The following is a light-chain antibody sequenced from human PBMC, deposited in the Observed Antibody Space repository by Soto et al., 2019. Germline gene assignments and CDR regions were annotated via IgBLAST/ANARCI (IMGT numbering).Light chain of an antibody. V-gene: IGKV1D-16*01. CDR3: QQYNSYPT. CDR1: QGISTW. J-gene: IGKJ1*01. CDR2: DAS. Sequence: DIQMTQSPASVAASLGDRVTITCRASQGISTWLAWDQQKPGKAPKLLIYDASSLQSGVPSRFSSSGAGTEFTLTISSPHPDDFTTYYCQQYNSYPTFGQGTKVDNK.